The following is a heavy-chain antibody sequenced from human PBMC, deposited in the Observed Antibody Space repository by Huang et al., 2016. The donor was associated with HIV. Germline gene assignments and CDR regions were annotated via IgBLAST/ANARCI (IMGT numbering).Heavy chain of an antibody. J-gene: IGHJ3*02. CDR2: ISAYIGVN. CDR3: ARDSPLLGVVIVVVPTAPNAFDI. CDR1: GYTFTSSG. V-gene: IGHV1-18*01. Sequence: QVQLVQSGVEVKKPGASVKVSCKASGYTFTSSGISWVRQAPGQGLEWMVRISAYIGVNNYEQNDQRRVTMTTDTSTSTAYMELRSLGSDDTAVYYCARDSPLLGVVIVVVPTAPNAFDIWGQGTMVTVSS. D-gene: IGHD2-2*01.